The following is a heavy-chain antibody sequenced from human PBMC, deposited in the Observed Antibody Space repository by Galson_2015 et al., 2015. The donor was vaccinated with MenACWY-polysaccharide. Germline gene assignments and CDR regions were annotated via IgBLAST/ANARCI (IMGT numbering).Heavy chain of an antibody. V-gene: IGHV4-61*01. CDR1: AGSVYSVTDH. CDR3: AREPTYSGSFGWFDP. CDR2: MSYNGRA. Sequence: ETLSLTCTVSAGSVYSVTDHWSWLRQPPGKGLEWIGYMSYNGRANYNPSLRSRVTISLDPSNNQFSLRLSSVTAADTAMYFCAREPTYSGSFGWFDPWGQGTLVTVSS. J-gene: IGHJ5*02. D-gene: IGHD1-26*01.